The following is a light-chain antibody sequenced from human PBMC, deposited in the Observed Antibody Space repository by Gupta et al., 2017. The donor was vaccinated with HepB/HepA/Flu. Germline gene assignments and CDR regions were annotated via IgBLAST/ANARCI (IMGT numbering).Light chain of an antibody. V-gene: IGLV3-21*04. Sequence: SYFLTQPPSVSVAPGKTAKISRGGDNIGSKSVHWYQQRAGQAPVQVIYYDTDRPSGIPERFSGSNSGNTATLTVSSVEAGDEADYYCQVWDISTSQPVFGGGTKLTVL. CDR3: QVWDISTSQPV. J-gene: IGLJ3*02. CDR1: NIGSKS. CDR2: YDT.